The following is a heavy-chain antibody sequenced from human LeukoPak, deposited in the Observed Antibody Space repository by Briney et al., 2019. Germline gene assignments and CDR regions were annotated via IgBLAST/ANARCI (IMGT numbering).Heavy chain of an antibody. CDR1: GFTFSRYW. CDR2: INRDGRST. V-gene: IGHV3-74*01. D-gene: IGHD3-9*01. Sequence: GLSLRLSCVASGFTFSRYWMHWVRQAPGKGLVWVLRINRDGRSTNYADSVEGRFSISRDDDEHTLYVAMNSLRVEDTAVYYCVRGADTGYSSDSWGQGTLVTVSS. CDR3: VRGADTGYSSDS. J-gene: IGHJ4*02.